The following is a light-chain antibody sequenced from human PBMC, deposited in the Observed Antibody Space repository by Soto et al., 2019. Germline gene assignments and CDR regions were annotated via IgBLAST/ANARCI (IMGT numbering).Light chain of an antibody. J-gene: IGKJ1*01. CDR1: QSVSNSY. CDR2: GAS. V-gene: IGKV3-15*01. Sequence: EIVLTQSPGTLSLSPGERATLSCRASQSVSNSYLAWYKQKPGQAPKLIIYGASSRATGIPARFSGSGSGTEFTLTISSLQSEDFAVYYCQQYNNWPRTFGQGTKVDIK. CDR3: QQYNNWPRT.